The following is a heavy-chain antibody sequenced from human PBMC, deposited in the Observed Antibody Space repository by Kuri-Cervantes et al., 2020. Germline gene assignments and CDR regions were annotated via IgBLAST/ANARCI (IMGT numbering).Heavy chain of an antibody. CDR3: ARAHCGGDCYPPWYFDL. V-gene: IGHV4-59*01. D-gene: IGHD2-21*02. CDR2: IYYGGST. Sequence: GSLRLSCTVSGGSISSYYWSWIRQPPGKGLEWIGYIYYGGSTNYNPSLKSRVTMSVDTSKNQFSLKLSSVTAADTAVYYSARAHCGGDCYPPWYFDLWGRGTLVTVSS. J-gene: IGHJ2*01. CDR1: GGSISSYY.